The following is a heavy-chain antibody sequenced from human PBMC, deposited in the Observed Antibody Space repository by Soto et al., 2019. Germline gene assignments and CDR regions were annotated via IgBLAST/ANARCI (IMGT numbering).Heavy chain of an antibody. CDR3: ARDKMIDDYGLGTYDY. J-gene: IGHJ4*02. D-gene: IGHD3-10*01. CDR1: GYTFRSFG. Sequence: VQLVQSGGEVKKTGASFKVSCKTSGYTFRSFGVSWVRQAPGQGLECMGWISGYNGKTQYAQTLQGRVTLTADTSTSTVYMEVRGLRSDDTAVYFCARDKMIDDYGLGTYDYWGQGTTVTVSS. V-gene: IGHV1-18*04. CDR2: ISGYNGKT.